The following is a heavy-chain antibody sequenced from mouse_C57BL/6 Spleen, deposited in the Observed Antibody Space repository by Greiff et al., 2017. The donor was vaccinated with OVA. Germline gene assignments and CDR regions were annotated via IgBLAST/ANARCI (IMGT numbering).Heavy chain of an antibody. CDR1: GYTFTSYW. J-gene: IGHJ3*01. CDR2: IDPSDSNT. Sequence: QVQLQQPGAELVKPGASVKLSCKASGYTFTSYWMQWVKQRPGQGLEWIGEIDPSDSNTNYHLKFKGKATLTVDTTSSTSYMQPISLTSEDSALYYCARNYYVALWLAYWGQGTLVTVSA. CDR3: ARNYYVALWLAY. D-gene: IGHD2-1*01. V-gene: IGHV1-50*01.